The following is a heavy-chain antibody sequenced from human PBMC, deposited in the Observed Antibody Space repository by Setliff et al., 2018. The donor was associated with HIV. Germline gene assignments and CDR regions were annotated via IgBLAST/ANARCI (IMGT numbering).Heavy chain of an antibody. V-gene: IGHV3-23*01. J-gene: IGHJ6*02. D-gene: IGHD3-10*01. CDR1: GFTFSTYA. CDR3: VKDREYGSGRTDYYYYYGMDV. CDR2: IGGHGDGST. Sequence: PGGSLRLSCAATGFTFSTYAMSWVRQAPGKGLEWVSTIGGHGDGSTYYADSVKGRFTISRDNSKNTLYLQMNSLRAEDTAVYYCVKDREYGSGRTDYYYYYGMDVWGQGTTVTVSS.